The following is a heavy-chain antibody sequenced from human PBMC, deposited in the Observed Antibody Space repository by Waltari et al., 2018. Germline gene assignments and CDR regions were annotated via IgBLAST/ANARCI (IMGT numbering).Heavy chain of an antibody. V-gene: IGHV3-15*01. CDR1: GFTFSNAW. D-gene: IGHD6-13*01. CDR3: TTDFQQLGRIDY. J-gene: IGHJ4*02. Sequence: EVQLVESGGGLVKPGGSLRLSCAASGFTFSNAWMSWVRQAPGKGLEWVGRIKSKTDGGTTDYAAPVKGRFTISRDDSKNTLYLQMNSLKTEDTAVYYCTTDFQQLGRIDYWGQGTLVTVSS. CDR2: IKSKTDGGTT.